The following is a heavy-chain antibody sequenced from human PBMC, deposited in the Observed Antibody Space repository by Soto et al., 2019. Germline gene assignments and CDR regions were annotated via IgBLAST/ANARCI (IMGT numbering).Heavy chain of an antibody. CDR1: GFTFRNYD. Sequence: EVQLVESGGGLVQPGGSLRLSCEASGFTFRNYDMHWVRQGTGKGLEWVLGISAAGGPDYADSVEGRFTISRENAQNSFFLQMNSLRVGDTAVYYCARTDRDFYGLDVWGQGTTVIVSS. V-gene: IGHV3-13*05. J-gene: IGHJ6*02. CDR3: ARTDRDFYGLDV. CDR2: ISAAGGP.